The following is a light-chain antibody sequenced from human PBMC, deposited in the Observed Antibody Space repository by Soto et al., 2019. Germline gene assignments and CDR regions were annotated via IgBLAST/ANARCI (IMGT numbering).Light chain of an antibody. V-gene: IGKV3-20*01. CDR2: GAS. Sequence: EIVLTQFPGTLSLSPGERATLSCRASQSVGSNYLAWYQQRPGQPPNLLIFGASHRAPDIPDRFSGSGSGTDFTLTISRLEPEDFATYYCQEYNSWRGEWTFGQGSKVDI. CDR3: QEYNSWRGEWT. CDR1: QSVGSNY. J-gene: IGKJ1*01.